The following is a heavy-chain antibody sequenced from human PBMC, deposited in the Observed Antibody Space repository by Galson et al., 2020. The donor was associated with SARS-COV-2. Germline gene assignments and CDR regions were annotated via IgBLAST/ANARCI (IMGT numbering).Heavy chain of an antibody. CDR2: IYPGDSDT. Sequence: GESLKISCKGSGYSFTTYWIGWVRQTPGKGLEWMGIIYPGDSDTRYSPSFQGQVTISVDKSINTAYLQWSSLQASDTAVYYCARSETQRIGLRCFDPWGQGTLVTVSS. V-gene: IGHV5-51*01. CDR3: ARSETQRIGLRCFDP. J-gene: IGHJ5*02. D-gene: IGHD4-17*01. CDR1: GYSFTTYW.